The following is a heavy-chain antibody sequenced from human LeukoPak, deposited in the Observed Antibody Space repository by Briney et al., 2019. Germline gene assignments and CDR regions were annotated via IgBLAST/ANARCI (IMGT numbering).Heavy chain of an antibody. D-gene: IGHD3-3*01. CDR3: ARITYDFWSGYYMPDDP. CDR2: ISIYNGNT. Sequence: GMXWXXXXXGQGLXWXGWISIYNGNTDYAQKLRGRVTMNTDTSKSTAYMELRSLRSDDTAVYYCARITYDFWSGYYMPDDPWGQGTLVTVSS. CDR1: G. V-gene: IGHV1-18*01. J-gene: IGHJ5*02.